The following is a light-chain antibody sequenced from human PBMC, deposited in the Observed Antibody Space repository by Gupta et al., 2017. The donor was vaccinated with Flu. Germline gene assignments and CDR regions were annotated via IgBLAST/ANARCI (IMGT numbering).Light chain of an antibody. CDR2: DDR. Sequence: SFLLTPPPPVFLAPGQTARIICGGNNIGGKTVHWYQQKSGQAPVLVVYDDRDRPSGIPERFSGSNSGNTATLTITRVDAGDEADYYCQVWDSSSDHVVFGGGTKLTVL. J-gene: IGLJ3*02. V-gene: IGLV3-21*02. CDR3: QVWDSSSDHVV. CDR1: NIGGKT.